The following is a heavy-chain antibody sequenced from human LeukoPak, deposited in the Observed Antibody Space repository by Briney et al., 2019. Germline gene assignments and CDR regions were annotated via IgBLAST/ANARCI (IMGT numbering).Heavy chain of an antibody. Sequence: SVKVSCKASGGTFSSYAISWVRQAPGQGLEWMGGIIPIFGTANYAQKFQGRVTITADESTSTAYMELSSLRSGDTAVYYCASWYCSGGSCYSGFFDYWGQGTLVTVSS. CDR3: ASWYCSGGSCYSGFFDY. CDR2: IIPIFGTA. J-gene: IGHJ4*02. CDR1: GGTFSSYA. V-gene: IGHV1-69*13. D-gene: IGHD2-15*01.